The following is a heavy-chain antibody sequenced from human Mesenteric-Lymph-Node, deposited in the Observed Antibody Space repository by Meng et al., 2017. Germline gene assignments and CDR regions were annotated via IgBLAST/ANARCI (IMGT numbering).Heavy chain of an antibody. V-gene: IGHV1-69*06. Sequence: SVKVSCKASGYTFTGYYMHWVRQAPGQGLEWMGGIIPIFGTANYAQKFQGRVTITADKSTSTAYMELSSLRSEDTAVYYCARDVQHSSGYYYGSGLGYYFDYWGQGTLVTVSS. CDR3: ARDVQHSSGYYYGSGLGYYFDY. J-gene: IGHJ4*02. CDR2: IIPIFGTA. CDR1: GYTFTGYY. D-gene: IGHD3-22*01.